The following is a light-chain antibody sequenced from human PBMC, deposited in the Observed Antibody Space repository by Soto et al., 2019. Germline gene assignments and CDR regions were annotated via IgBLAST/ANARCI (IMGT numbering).Light chain of an antibody. CDR3: CSHAGRSPVV. CDR2: EVS. Sequence: QSVLTQPASVSGSPGQSITISCTGTSSDVGSYNLVSWYQQHPGKAPKLMIYEVSKRPSGVSNGFSGDKSGNTASLTISGLQAEDAAYYYCCSHAGRSPVVFGGGTKVTVL. J-gene: IGLJ2*01. CDR1: SSDVGSYNL. V-gene: IGLV2-23*02.